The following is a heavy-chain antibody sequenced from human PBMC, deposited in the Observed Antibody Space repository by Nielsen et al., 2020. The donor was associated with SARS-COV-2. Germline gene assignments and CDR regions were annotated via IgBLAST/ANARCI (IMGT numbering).Heavy chain of an antibody. V-gene: IGHV3-30*04. CDR3: ARAEGSSWYFHY. CDR1: GFTFSTYA. D-gene: IGHD6-13*01. Sequence: GESLKISCAASGFTFSTYAMHWVRQAPGRGLEWVAVILCDGSNTYYGDSVKGRFTISRDNARNSLFLQMSRLRAEDTAVYYCARAEGSSWYFHYWGQGTLVTVSS. J-gene: IGHJ4*02. CDR2: ILCDGSNT.